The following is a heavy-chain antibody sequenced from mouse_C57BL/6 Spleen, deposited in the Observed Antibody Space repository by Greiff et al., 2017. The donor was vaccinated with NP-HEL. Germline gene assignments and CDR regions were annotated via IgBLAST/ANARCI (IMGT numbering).Heavy chain of an antibody. CDR1: GYTFTSYW. V-gene: IGHV1-55*01. D-gene: IGHD1-1*01. Sequence: QVQLQQPGAELVKPGASVKMSCKASGYTFTSYWITWVKQRPGQGLEWIGRIYPGDGDTNYNGKFKGKATLTADKSSSTAYMQLSSLTSEDSAVYFCASPLHYYGSYYFDYWGQGTTLTVSS. J-gene: IGHJ2*01. CDR3: ASPLHYYGSYYFDY. CDR2: IYPGDGDT.